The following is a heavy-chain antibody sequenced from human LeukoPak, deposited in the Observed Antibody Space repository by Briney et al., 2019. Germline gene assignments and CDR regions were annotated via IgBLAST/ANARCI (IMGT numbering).Heavy chain of an antibody. Sequence: GESLKISCKGSGYSFTSYWIGWVRQMPGKGLEWMGIIYPGDSDTRYSPSFQGQVTISADKSISTAYLQWSSLKASDTAMYYCARHVDCGGGSCYFSPGYYYMDVWGKGTTVTVSS. D-gene: IGHD2-15*01. CDR1: GYSFTSYW. CDR3: ARHVDCGGGSCYFSPGYYYMDV. J-gene: IGHJ6*03. V-gene: IGHV5-51*01. CDR2: IYPGDSDT.